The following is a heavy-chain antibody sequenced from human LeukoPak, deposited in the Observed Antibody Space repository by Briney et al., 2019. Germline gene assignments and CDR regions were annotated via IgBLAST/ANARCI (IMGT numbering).Heavy chain of an antibody. CDR1: GFTFSSYA. CDR2: IRSKVYGGTI. Sequence: PGGSLRLSCAASGFTFSSYAMSWVRQAPGKGLEWVGLIRSKVYGGTIEYAASVKGRFTISRDDSKSIAYLQMNSLKTEDTAVYYCTRQYYYDSSGYYYWGQGSPVTVSS. J-gene: IGHJ4*02. CDR3: TRQYYYDSSGYYY. D-gene: IGHD3-22*01. V-gene: IGHV3-49*04.